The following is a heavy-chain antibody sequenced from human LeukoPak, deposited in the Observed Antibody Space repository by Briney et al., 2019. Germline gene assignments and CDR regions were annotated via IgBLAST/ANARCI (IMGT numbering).Heavy chain of an antibody. D-gene: IGHD5-12*01. J-gene: IGHJ4*02. CDR2: IGTGGDT. V-gene: IGHV3-13*01. CDR3: ARDSKGYGELDY. CDR1: GFTFSSYD. Sequence: HSGGSLRLSCAASGFTFSSYDMHWVRQATGKGLEWVSAIGTGGDTYYPGSVKGRFTISRENAKNSLYLQMNSLRAGDTAVYYCARDSKGYGELDYWGQGTLVTVSS.